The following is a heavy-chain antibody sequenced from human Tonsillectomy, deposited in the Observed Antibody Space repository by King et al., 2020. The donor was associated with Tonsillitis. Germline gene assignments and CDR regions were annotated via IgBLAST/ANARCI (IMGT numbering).Heavy chain of an antibody. Sequence: QLVQSGAEVKKPGSSVKVSCKASGGTFSSYAISWVRQAPGQGLEWMGRIIPILGIANYAQKFQGRVTITADKSTSTAYMELSSLRSEDTAVYYCAGGRVWFVESIDYWGQGTLVTVSS. V-gene: IGHV1-69*04. J-gene: IGHJ4*02. CDR1: GGTFSSYA. CDR3: AGGRVWFVESIDY. CDR2: IIPILGIA. D-gene: IGHD3-10*01.